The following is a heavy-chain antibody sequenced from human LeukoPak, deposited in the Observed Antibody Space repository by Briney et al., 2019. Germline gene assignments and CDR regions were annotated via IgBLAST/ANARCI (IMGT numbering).Heavy chain of an antibody. CDR3: ARALPGDTAMVIWRTVTYYFDY. CDR2: ISSSGSTI. CDR1: GFTFSDYY. J-gene: IGHJ4*02. Sequence: PGGSLRLSCAASGFTFSDYYMSWIRQAPGKGLEWVSYISSSGSTIYYADSVKGRFTISRDNAKNSLYLQMNSLRAEDTAVYYCARALPGDTAMVIWRTVTYYFDYWGQGTLVTVSS. D-gene: IGHD5-18*01. V-gene: IGHV3-11*01.